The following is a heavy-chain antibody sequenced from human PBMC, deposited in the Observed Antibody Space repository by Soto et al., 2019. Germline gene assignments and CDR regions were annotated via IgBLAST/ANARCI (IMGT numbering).Heavy chain of an antibody. V-gene: IGHV1-18*01. Sequence: QVQLVQSGAEVKKPGASVKVSCNASGYTFTSYGISWVRQAPGQGLEWMGWISTYKVDTHYAQKLKGRVTLTTDTSTSTAYMELRSLRSDDTAVYYWARANGDYYFDYWGQGTLVTVST. CDR2: ISTYKVDT. CDR1: GYTFTSYG. CDR3: ARANGDYYFDY. J-gene: IGHJ4*02. D-gene: IGHD4-17*01.